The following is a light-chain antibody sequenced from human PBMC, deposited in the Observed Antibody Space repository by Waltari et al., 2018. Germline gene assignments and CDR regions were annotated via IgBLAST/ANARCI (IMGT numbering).Light chain of an antibody. CDR3: ATWDDSLTAVV. Sequence: QSVLTQPPSVSAAPGQKVTSSCSGSRSNIGTSFVSWYQQLPGTAPKLLFSENYNRLAGTPYRFSVSRSGTSATLDITGLQTGDEADYYCATWDDSLTAVVFGGGTKVTVL. V-gene: IGLV1-51*02. J-gene: IGLJ2*01. CDR1: RSNIGTSF. CDR2: ENY.